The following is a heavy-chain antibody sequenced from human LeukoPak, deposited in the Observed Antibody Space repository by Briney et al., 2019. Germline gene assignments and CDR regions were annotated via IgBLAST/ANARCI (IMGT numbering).Heavy chain of an antibody. V-gene: IGHV3-30-3*01. CDR1: GLTFSSYA. Sequence: GGSLRLSCAASGLTFSSYAMHWVRQAPGKGLEWVAVISYDGSNKYYADSVKGRFTISRDNSKNTLYLQMNSLRAEDTAVYYCVLETAAIARQYWGQGTLVTVSS. CDR3: VLETAAIARQY. J-gene: IGHJ4*02. D-gene: IGHD2-2*02. CDR2: ISYDGSNK.